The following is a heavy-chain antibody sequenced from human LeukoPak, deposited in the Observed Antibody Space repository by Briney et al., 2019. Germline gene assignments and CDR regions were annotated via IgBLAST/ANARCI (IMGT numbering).Heavy chain of an antibody. CDR1: GGSISSYY. V-gene: IGHV4-59*01. J-gene: IGHJ4*02. CDR3: ARGAPPSTPFDY. CDR2: IYYSGST. D-gene: IGHD2-15*01. Sequence: SETLSLTCTVSGGSISSYYWSWIRQPPGKGLEWIGYIYYSGSTNYNPSLKSRVTISVETSKNEFSLKLRSVTAADTAVYYCARGAPPSTPFDYWGQGTLVTVSS.